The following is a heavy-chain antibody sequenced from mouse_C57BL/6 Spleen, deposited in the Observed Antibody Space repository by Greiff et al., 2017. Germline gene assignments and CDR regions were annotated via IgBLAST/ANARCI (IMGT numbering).Heavy chain of an antibody. D-gene: IGHD3-2*02. CDR1: GYAFTNYL. CDR3: ARRSQASYYFDY. V-gene: IGHV1-54*01. CDR2: INPGSGGT. J-gene: IGHJ2*01. Sequence: QVQLQQSGAELVRPGTSVKVSCKASGYAFTNYLIEWVKQRPGQGLEWIGVINPGSGGTNYNEKFKGKATLTEDKSSSTAYMQLSSLTSEDSAVYFCARRSQASYYFDYWGQGTTLTVSS.